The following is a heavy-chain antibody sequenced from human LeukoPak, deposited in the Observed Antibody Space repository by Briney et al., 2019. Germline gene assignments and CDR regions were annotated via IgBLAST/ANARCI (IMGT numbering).Heavy chain of an antibody. Sequence: PGGSLRPSCAASGFTFSSYWMHWVRQAPGKGLVWVSRINSDGSSTSYADSVKGRFTISRDNAKNTLYLQMNSLRAEDTAVYYYARASSGWNKYYYYYYGMDVWGQGTTVTVSS. V-gene: IGHV3-74*01. J-gene: IGHJ6*02. CDR1: GFTFSSYW. CDR3: ARASSGWNKYYYYYYGMDV. D-gene: IGHD6-19*01. CDR2: INSDGSST.